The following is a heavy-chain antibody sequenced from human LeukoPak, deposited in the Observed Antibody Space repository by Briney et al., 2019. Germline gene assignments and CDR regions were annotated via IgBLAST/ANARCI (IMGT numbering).Heavy chain of an antibody. J-gene: IGHJ4*02. D-gene: IGHD3-3*01. Sequence: GASVKVSCKASGYTFTSYYMHWVRQAPGQGLEWMGIINPSGGSTSYAQKFQGRVTMTRDTSTSTVYMELSSLRSEDTAVYYCARGPNIPYYDFWSGYYTRPAEHCDYWGQGTLVTVSS. V-gene: IGHV1-46*01. CDR2: INPSGGST. CDR3: ARGPNIPYYDFWSGYYTRPAEHCDY. CDR1: GYTFTSYY.